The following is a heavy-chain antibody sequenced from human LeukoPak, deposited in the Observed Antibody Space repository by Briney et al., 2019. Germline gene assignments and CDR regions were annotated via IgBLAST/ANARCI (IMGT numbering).Heavy chain of an antibody. V-gene: IGHV3-53*01. CDR1: GFTVSSNY. Sequence: GGSRRLSCAASGFTVSSNYMSCVRQAPGKGLEWVSVIYAGGTTYYADSVKGRFTISRDNSKNTVYLQINSLSAEDTAIYYCARETLAGFDYWGQGTLVTVSS. D-gene: IGHD6-19*01. CDR3: ARETLAGFDY. CDR2: IYAGGTT. J-gene: IGHJ4*02.